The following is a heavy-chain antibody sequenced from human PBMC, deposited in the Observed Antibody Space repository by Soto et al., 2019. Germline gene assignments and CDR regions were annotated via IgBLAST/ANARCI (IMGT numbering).Heavy chain of an antibody. Sequence: QVQLVQSGAEVKKPGSSVKVSCKASGGTFSSYAISWVRQAPGQGLEWMGGIIPIFGTANYAQKFQGRVTITADESTSTAYMELSSLRSEDTAVYYCARHAVVGATIIGYAFDIWGQGTMVTVSS. J-gene: IGHJ3*02. V-gene: IGHV1-69*01. CDR3: ARHAVVGATIIGYAFDI. CDR2: IIPIFGTA. CDR1: GGTFSSYA. D-gene: IGHD1-26*01.